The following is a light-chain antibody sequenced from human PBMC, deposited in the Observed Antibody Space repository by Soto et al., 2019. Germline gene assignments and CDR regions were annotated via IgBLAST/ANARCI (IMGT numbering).Light chain of an antibody. Sequence: EIVLTQSPGTLSLSLGERATLSCRASQSVSSNYLAWCQQKPGQAPRLLIYGTSSRATGIPDRFSGSGSGTDFTLSISRLEPEDFAVYYCQQYGNGNSPRYSFGQGTRLEIK. CDR1: QSVSSNY. V-gene: IGKV3-20*01. CDR3: QQYGNGNSPRYS. CDR2: GTS. J-gene: IGKJ2*03.